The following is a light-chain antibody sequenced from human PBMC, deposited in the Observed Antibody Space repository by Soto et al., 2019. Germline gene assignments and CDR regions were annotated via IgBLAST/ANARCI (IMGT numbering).Light chain of an antibody. V-gene: IGKV1-33*01. Sequence: DIQMTQSPSSLSASVGDRVTITCQASQDIKNYLNWYQQKPCKAPKLLIYEASNLETGVPSRFSGSGSGRSFTFSISSLQPEDIATYYCQQCDDFITFGGGTRIEIK. CDR1: QDIKNY. CDR3: QQCDDFIT. J-gene: IGKJ4*01. CDR2: EAS.